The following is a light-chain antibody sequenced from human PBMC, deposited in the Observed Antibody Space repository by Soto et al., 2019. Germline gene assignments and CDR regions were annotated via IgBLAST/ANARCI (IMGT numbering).Light chain of an antibody. V-gene: IGLV1-40*01. CDR3: QSSDSSLSGSV. Sequence: QAVVTQAPSVSGAPGQRVTISCTESSSNIGAGYDVHWYQQLPGTAPKLLIYGNSNRPSGVPDRFSGSKSGTSASLAITGLQAKDEADYDCQSSDSSLSGSVFGTGTKLTVL. CDR1: SSNIGAGYD. CDR2: GNS. J-gene: IGLJ1*01.